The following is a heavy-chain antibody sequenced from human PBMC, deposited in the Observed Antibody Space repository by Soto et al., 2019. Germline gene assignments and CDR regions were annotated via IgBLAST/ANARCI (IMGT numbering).Heavy chain of an antibody. V-gene: IGHV4-39*01. CDR2: IYYSGTT. CDR1: GGSISSSSYY. J-gene: IGHJ4*02. CDR3: ASRSFYCSGGSCYSEKDDY. D-gene: IGHD2-15*01. Sequence: QLQLQESGPGLVKPSETLSLTCTVSGGSISSSSYYWGWIRQPPGKGLEWIGSIYYSGTTYYNPSPPSRFPISVDTSNNQFSLKLTSVTAAVTAVYYCASRSFYCSGGSCYSEKDDYWGQGTLVTVSS.